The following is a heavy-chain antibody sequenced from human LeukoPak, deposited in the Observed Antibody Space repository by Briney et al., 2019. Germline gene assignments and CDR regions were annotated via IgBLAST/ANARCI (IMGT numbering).Heavy chain of an antibody. Sequence: SETLSLTCAVYGGSFSGYYRSWIRQPPGKGLEWIGEINHSGSTNYNPSLKSRVTISVDTSKNQFSLKLSSVTAADTAVYYCARVSTVAALKHYYYYYGMDVWGKGTTVTVSS. CDR3: ARVSTVAALKHYYYYYGMDV. V-gene: IGHV4-34*01. CDR2: INHSGST. CDR1: GGSFSGYY. D-gene: IGHD2-15*01. J-gene: IGHJ6*04.